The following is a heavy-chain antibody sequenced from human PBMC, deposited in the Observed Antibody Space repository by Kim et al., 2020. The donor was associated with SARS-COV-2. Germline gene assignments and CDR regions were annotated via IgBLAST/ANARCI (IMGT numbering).Heavy chain of an antibody. CDR1: GFTFSDYY. CDR3: AAGSGSGSYFGYYYYGMDV. D-gene: IGHD3-10*01. Sequence: GGSLRLSCAASGFTFSDYYMSWIRQAPGKGLEWVSYISSSSSYTNYADSVKGRFTISRDNAKNSLYLQMNSLRAEDTAVYYCAAGSGSGSYFGYYYYGMDVWGQGTTVTVSS. V-gene: IGHV3-11*06. CDR2: ISSSSSYT. J-gene: IGHJ6*02.